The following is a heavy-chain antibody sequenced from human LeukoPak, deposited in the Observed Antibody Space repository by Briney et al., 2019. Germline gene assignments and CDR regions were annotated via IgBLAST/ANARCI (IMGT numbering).Heavy chain of an antibody. CDR1: GFTFSSYA. CDR2: ISYDGSNK. CDR3: ARDGGPWAVADMGYYFDY. D-gene: IGHD6-19*01. Sequence: GGSLRLSCAASGFTFSSYAMHWVRQAPGKGLEWVAVISYDGSNKYYADSVKGRFTISRDNSKNTLYLQMNSLRAEDTAVYYCARDGGPWAVADMGYYFDYWGQGTLVTVSS. J-gene: IGHJ4*02. V-gene: IGHV3-30-3*01.